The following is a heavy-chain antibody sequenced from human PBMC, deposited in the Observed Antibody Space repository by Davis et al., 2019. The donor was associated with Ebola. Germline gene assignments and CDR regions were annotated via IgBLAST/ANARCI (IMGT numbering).Heavy chain of an antibody. CDR1: GGSISSGGYS. CDR3: ARCAVPTLFDY. Sequence: PSETLSLTCAVSGGSISSGGYSWSWIRQPPGKGLEWIGYIYHSGSTYYNPSLKSRVTISVDTSKNQFSLKLSSVTAADTAVYYCARCAVPTLFDYWGQGTLVTVSS. CDR2: IYHSGST. D-gene: IGHD4/OR15-4a*01. V-gene: IGHV4-30-2*01. J-gene: IGHJ4*02.